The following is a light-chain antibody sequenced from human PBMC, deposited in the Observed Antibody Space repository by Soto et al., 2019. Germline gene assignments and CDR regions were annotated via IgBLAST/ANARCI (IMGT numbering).Light chain of an antibody. J-gene: IGKJ1*01. CDR1: QSVSSN. CDR3: QQYNNWPPGT. Sequence: EIVMTQSPATLSVSPGDRATLSCRASQSVSSNLAWYQQKPGQAPRLLIYGASTRATGIPARFSGSGSGTEFSLTISILQSEDFAVYCCQQYNNWPPGTFGQGTKVEIK. CDR2: GAS. V-gene: IGKV3-15*01.